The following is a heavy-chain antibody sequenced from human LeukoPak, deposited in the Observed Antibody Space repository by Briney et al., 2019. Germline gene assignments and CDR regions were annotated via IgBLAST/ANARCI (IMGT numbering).Heavy chain of an antibody. CDR1: GFTFSSYE. Sequence: GGSLRLSCAASGFTFSSYEMNWVRQAPGKGLGWVSFISSSGNTIYYADSVKGRFIISRDNAKNSLYLQMNSLRTEDTAIYYFANKRPGEDTFEIWGQGTMVTVSA. CDR2: ISSSGNTI. D-gene: IGHD1-1*01. CDR3: ANKRPGEDTFEI. V-gene: IGHV3-48*03. J-gene: IGHJ3*02.